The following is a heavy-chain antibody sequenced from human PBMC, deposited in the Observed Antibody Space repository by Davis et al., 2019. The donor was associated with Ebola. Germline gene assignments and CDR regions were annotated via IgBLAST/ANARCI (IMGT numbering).Heavy chain of an antibody. Sequence: ASVKVSCKASGGTFSSYAISWVRQAPGQGLEWMGWISAYNGNTNYAQKLQGRVTMTTDTSTSTAYMELRSLRSDDTAVYYCARGSVFRVIDYWGQGTLVTVSS. CDR2: ISAYNGNT. CDR3: ARGSVFRVIDY. J-gene: IGHJ4*02. V-gene: IGHV1-18*01. D-gene: IGHD3-10*01. CDR1: GGTFSSYA.